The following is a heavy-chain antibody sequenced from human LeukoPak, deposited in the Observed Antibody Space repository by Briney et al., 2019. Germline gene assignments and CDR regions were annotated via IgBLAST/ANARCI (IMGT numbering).Heavy chain of an antibody. V-gene: IGHV4-34*01. Sequence: SETLSLTCAVYGGSFSGYYWSWIRQPPGKGLEWIGSIYHSGSTYYNPSLKSRVTISVDTSKNQFSLKLSSVTAADTAVYYCARSTWLLDKWGQGTLVTVSS. CDR1: GGSFSGYY. D-gene: IGHD5-12*01. CDR2: IYHSGST. CDR3: ARSTWLLDK. J-gene: IGHJ4*02.